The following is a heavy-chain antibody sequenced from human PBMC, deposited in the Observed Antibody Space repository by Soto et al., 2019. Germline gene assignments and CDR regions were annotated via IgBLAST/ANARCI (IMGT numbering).Heavy chain of an antibody. CDR3: ARTVAGDVDY. Sequence: PGGSLRLSCAVSGLIVSRNYMSWVRQAPGKGLVWVSVIYGGRSTHSGGSTTHYAESVKGRFTISRDNSKNTLYLQMNSLRPEDTAVYYCARTVAGDVDYWGQGTLVTVSS. V-gene: IGHV3-66*01. D-gene: IGHD6-19*01. J-gene: IGHJ4*02. CDR2: IYGGRSTHSGGSTT. CDR1: GLIVSRNY.